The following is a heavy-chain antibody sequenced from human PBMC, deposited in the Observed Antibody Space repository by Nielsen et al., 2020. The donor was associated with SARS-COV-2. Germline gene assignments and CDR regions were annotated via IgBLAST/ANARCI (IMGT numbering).Heavy chain of an antibody. D-gene: IGHD2-8*01. V-gene: IGHV3-21*01. CDR1: GFTFSSYS. Sequence: GESLKISCAASGFTFSSYSMNWVRQAPGKGLEWVSSISSSSSYIYYADSVKGRFTISRDNAKNSLYLQMNSLRAEDTAVYYCAREMDYYGMDVWGQGTTVTVSS. J-gene: IGHJ6*02. CDR2: ISSSSSYI. CDR3: AREMDYYGMDV.